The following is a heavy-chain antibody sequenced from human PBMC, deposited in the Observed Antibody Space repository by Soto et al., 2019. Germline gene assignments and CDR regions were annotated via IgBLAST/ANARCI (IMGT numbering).Heavy chain of an antibody. CDR2: IYYSGST. J-gene: IGHJ5*02. CDR1: GGSISSGGYY. Sequence: QVQLQESGPGLVKPSQTLSLTCTVSGGSISSGGYYWSWIRQHPGKGLEWIGYIYYSGSTYYNPALKSRVTISVDTSKNQCALKLSSVTAADTAVYYCARARGWWSGRLNWFDPCGQGTLVTVSS. V-gene: IGHV4-31*03. D-gene: IGHD3-3*01. CDR3: ARARGWWSGRLNWFDP.